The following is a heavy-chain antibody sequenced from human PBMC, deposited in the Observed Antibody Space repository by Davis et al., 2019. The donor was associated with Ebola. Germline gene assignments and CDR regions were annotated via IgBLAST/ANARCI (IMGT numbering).Heavy chain of an antibody. CDR2: ISYDGSNK. CDR1: GFTFSRYT. V-gene: IGHV3-30*18. CDR3: AKAADDCSGGRCPFDY. Sequence: GESLKISCAASGFTFSRYTMNWVRQAPGKGLEWVALISYDGSNKDYADSVKGRFTISRDNSKNTLYLQMNSLRVEDTAVYYCAKAADDCSGGRCPFDYWGQGTLVTVSS. J-gene: IGHJ4*02. D-gene: IGHD2-15*01.